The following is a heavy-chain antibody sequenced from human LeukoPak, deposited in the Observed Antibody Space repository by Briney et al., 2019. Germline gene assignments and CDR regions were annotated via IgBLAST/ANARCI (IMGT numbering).Heavy chain of an antibody. CDR3: AKDRIVLMVYAISSFDY. J-gene: IGHJ4*02. Sequence: PGGSLRLSCAASGFTFSSYGVHWVRQAPGKGLEWVAFIRYDGSNKYYADSVKGRFTISRDNSKNTLYLQMNSLRAEDTAVYYCAKDRIVLMVYAISSFDYWGQGTLVTVSS. D-gene: IGHD2-8*01. CDR1: GFTFSSYG. CDR2: IRYDGSNK. V-gene: IGHV3-30*02.